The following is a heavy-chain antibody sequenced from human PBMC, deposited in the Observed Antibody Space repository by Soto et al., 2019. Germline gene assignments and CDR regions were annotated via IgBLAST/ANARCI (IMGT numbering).Heavy chain of an antibody. CDR1: GYSFSSYG. J-gene: IGHJ5*02. Sequence: QVQLVQSGTEVKKTGASVRVSCKTSGYSFSSYGISWVRQAPGQGLEWMGWISGYNGDTNYAQKFQGRVTMTTDTRTKTAYMDLRSLRPDDTAVYFCARDRLPGTAYSDFCSGGSRWFDPWGQGTLVSVSS. CDR3: ARDRLPGTAYSDFCSGGSRWFDP. CDR2: ISGYNGDT. V-gene: IGHV1-18*04. D-gene: IGHD3-3*01.